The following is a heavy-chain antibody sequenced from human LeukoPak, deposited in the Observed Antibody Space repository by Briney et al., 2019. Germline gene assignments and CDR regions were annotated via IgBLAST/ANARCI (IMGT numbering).Heavy chain of an antibody. CDR2: ISTYDGNT. J-gene: IGHJ4*02. D-gene: IGHD3-22*01. CDR3: PKLAAAVGYSPIDY. CDR1: GYSFTSYG. Sequence: ASVKISCKASGYSFTSYGISWVRQAPGQGLEWMGWISTYDGNTNYAQRVQDRLTMTTDSSPSTAHMELRSLRSDATALNYYPKLAAAVGYSPIDYWGQGTLVTVSS. V-gene: IGHV1-18*04.